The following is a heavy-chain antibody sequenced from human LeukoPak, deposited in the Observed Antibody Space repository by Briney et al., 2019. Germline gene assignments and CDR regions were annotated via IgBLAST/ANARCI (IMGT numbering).Heavy chain of an antibody. CDR1: GGSINTYY. CDR2: IYYSGST. CDR3: ARRGYSYGYDAFDI. Sequence: PSETLSLTCTVSGGSINTYYWSWIRQPPGKGLEWIGYIYYSGSTTYNPSLKSRVTISVDTPKNQFSLKLSSVTAADTAVYYCARRGYSYGYDAFDIWGQGTVVTVS. J-gene: IGHJ3*02. D-gene: IGHD5-18*01. V-gene: IGHV4-59*08.